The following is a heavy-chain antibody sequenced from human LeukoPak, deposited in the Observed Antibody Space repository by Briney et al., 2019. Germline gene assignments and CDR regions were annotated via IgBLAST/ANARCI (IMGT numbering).Heavy chain of an antibody. CDR3: ASDAGYCSGGSCPIDY. D-gene: IGHD2-15*01. Sequence: ASVKVSCKASGGTFSSYAISWVRQAPGQGLEWMGGIIPSFGTANYAQKFQGRVTITTDESTSTAYMELSSLRSEETAVYYCASDAGYCSGGSCPIDYWGQGTLVTVSS. CDR1: GGTFSSYA. V-gene: IGHV1-69*05. CDR2: IIPSFGTA. J-gene: IGHJ4*02.